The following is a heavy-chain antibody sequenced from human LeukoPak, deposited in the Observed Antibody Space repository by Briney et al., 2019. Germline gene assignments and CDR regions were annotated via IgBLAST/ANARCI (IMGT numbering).Heavy chain of an antibody. Sequence: GGSLRLSCAASGFTVSSNYMSWVRQAPGKGLEWVSVIYSGGRTYYADSVKGRFTISRDNSKNTLYLQMNSLRAEDTAVYYCARDLETDLSDAFDIWGQGTMVTVSS. CDR2: IYSGGRT. J-gene: IGHJ3*02. CDR3: ARDLETDLSDAFDI. D-gene: IGHD2/OR15-2a*01. V-gene: IGHV3-66*01. CDR1: GFTVSSNY.